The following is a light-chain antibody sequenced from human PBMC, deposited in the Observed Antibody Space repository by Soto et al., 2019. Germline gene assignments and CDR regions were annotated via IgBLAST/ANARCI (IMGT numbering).Light chain of an antibody. Sequence: TVLTQSPGALSLFPGERATLFCRASQSLRSDSLAWYQHKPGQAPRVVIYGASTRATGIPDRFSGSGSGTDFTLTISRLEPEDFAVYYCQQYDKSPETFGQGTKVDIK. CDR1: QSLRSDS. V-gene: IGKV3-20*01. CDR2: GAS. CDR3: QQYDKSPET. J-gene: IGKJ1*01.